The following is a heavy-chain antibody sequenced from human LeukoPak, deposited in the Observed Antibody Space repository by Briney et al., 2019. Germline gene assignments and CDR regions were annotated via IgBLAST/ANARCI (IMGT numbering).Heavy chain of an antibody. CDR2: FDPEDGET. V-gene: IGHV1-24*01. Sequence: ASVKVSCKVSGYTLTELSMHWVRQAPGKGLEWMGGFDPEDGETIYAQKFQGRVTMTEDTSTDTAYMELSSLRSEDTAVYYCATSFYDSSGYKRWFDPWGQGTLVTVSS. D-gene: IGHD3-22*01. J-gene: IGHJ5*02. CDR3: ATSFYDSSGYKRWFDP. CDR1: GYTLTELS.